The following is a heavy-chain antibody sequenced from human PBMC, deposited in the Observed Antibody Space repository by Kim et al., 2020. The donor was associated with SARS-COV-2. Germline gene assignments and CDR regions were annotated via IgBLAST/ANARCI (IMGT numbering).Heavy chain of an antibody. CDR3: ARTRLGNSSTMEDNYGMDV. V-gene: IGHV4-59*01. D-gene: IGHD6-13*01. Sequence: SETLSLTCTVSGGSISSYYWSWIRQPPGKGLEWIGYIYYSGSTNYNPSLKSRVTISVDTSKNQFSLKLSSVTAADTAVYYCARTRLGNSSTMEDNYGMDVGGQGTTVTVSS. CDR2: IYYSGST. CDR1: GGSISSYY. J-gene: IGHJ6*02.